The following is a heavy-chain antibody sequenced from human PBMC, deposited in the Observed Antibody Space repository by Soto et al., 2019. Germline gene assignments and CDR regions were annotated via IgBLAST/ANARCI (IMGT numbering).Heavy chain of an antibody. CDR2: ISAYNGNT. D-gene: IGHD3-3*01. CDR3: ARVKQDYDFWSGVYGMDV. CDR1: GYTFTSYG. Sequence: ASVKVSCKASGYTFTSYGISWVRQAPGQGLEWMGWISAYNGNTNYAQKLQGRVTMTTDTSTSTAYMERRSLRSDDTAVYYCARVKQDYDFWSGVYGMDVWGQGTTVTVSS. V-gene: IGHV1-18*01. J-gene: IGHJ6*02.